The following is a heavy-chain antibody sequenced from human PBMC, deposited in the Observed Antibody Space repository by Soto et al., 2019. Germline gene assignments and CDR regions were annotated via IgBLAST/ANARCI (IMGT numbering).Heavy chain of an antibody. J-gene: IGHJ4*02. CDR3: ARGRSGRPLYYFDT. Sequence: TSETLSLTCGVYNGSFSDYVWNWIRQPPGKGLEWIGEIKESGFATYNPSLKRRVTMSVDTANNQFSLKVTSVTAADTAVYYCARGRSGRPLYYFDTWGQGTLVTVSS. D-gene: IGHD6-25*01. CDR2: IKESGFA. CDR1: NGSFSDYV. V-gene: IGHV4-34*01.